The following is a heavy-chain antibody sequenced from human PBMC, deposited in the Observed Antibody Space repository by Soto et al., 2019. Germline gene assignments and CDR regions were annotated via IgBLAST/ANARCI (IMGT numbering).Heavy chain of an antibody. V-gene: IGHV3-74*01. J-gene: IGHJ4*02. CDR3: ARGRSDFWSGSIDY. D-gene: IGHD3-3*01. Sequence: GESLRLSCAASGFTFSSYWMHWVRQAPGKGLVWVSRINSDGSSTSYADSVKGRFTISRDNAKNTLYLQMNSLRAEDTAVYYCARGRSDFWSGSIDYWGQGTLVTVSS. CDR2: INSDGSST. CDR1: GFTFSSYW.